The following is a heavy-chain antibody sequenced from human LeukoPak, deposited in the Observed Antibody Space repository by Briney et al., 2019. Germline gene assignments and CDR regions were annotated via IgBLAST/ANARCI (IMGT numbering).Heavy chain of an antibody. J-gene: IGHJ4*02. CDR2: ISSSSSNI. CDR1: GLIVSSNH. V-gene: IGHV3-21*01. Sequence: GGSLRLSCAASGLIVSSNHMNWVRQAPGKGLEWVSSISSSSSNIYYADSVKGRFTISRDNAKNSLYLQMNSLRVEDTAVYYCARCTTGRTFGSLREIKRSREIDYWGQGTLVTVSS. D-gene: IGHD1-1*01. CDR3: ARCTTGRTFGSLREIKRSREIDY.